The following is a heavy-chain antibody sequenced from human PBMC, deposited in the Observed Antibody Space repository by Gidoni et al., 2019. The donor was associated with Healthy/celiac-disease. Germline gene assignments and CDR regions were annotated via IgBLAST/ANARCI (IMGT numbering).Heavy chain of an antibody. V-gene: IGHV1-2*02. CDR1: GYTFTGYY. J-gene: IGHJ6*02. CDR3: ARDLDRGIVVVVSGMDV. CDR2: INPNSGGT. Sequence: QVQLVQSGAEVKKPGASVKVSCKASGYTFTGYYMHWVRQAPGQGLEWMGWINPNSGGTNYAQKFQGRVTMTRDTSISTAYMELSRLRSDDTAVYYCARDLDRGIVVVVSGMDVWGQGTTVTVSS. D-gene: IGHD2-15*01.